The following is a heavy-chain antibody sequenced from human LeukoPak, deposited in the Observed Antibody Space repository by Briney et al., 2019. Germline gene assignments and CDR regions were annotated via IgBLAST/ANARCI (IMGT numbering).Heavy chain of an antibody. V-gene: IGHV4-30-4*01. CDR1: GGSISSGDYY. CDR2: IYYSGST. Sequence: SETLSLTCTVSGGSISSGDYYWSWIRQPPGKGLEWIAYIYYSGSTYYNPSLKSRVTISVDTSKNRFSLKLSSVTAADTAVYYCASINTPNYYDSSGYYPPLSQFDYWGQGTLVTVSS. J-gene: IGHJ4*02. CDR3: ASINTPNYYDSSGYYPPLSQFDY. D-gene: IGHD3-22*01.